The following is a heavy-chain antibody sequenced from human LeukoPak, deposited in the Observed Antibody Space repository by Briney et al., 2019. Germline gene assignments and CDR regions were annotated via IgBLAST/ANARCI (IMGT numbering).Heavy chain of an antibody. V-gene: IGHV3-33*01. D-gene: IGHD1-7*01. Sequence: PGGSLRLSCAASGFAFSSNGMLWARQAPGKGLEWVAVIWYDGSKKYYTDSAKGRFTISRDNAKNSLYLQMNSLRAEDTAVYYCARVPSNWNYEDYWGQGTLVTVSS. CDR2: IWYDGSKK. CDR1: GFAFSSNG. J-gene: IGHJ4*02. CDR3: ARVPSNWNYEDY.